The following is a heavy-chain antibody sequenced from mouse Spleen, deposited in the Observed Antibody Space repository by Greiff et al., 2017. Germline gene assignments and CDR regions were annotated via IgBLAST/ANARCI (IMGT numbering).Heavy chain of an antibody. CDR2: ISYDGSN. Sequence: EVQLQESGPGLVKPSQSLSLTCSVTGYSITSGYYWNWIRQFPGNKLEWMGYISYDGSNNYNPSLKNRISITRDTSKNQFFLKLNSVTTEDTATYYYARVSVLRAWFAYWGQGTLVTVSA. J-gene: IGHJ3*01. CDR3: ARVSVLRAWFAY. CDR1: GYSITSGYY. V-gene: IGHV3-6*01. D-gene: IGHD1-1*01.